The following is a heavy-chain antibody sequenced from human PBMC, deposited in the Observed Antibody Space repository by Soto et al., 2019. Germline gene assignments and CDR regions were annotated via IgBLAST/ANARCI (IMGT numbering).Heavy chain of an antibody. CDR2: IYWDDDK. D-gene: IGHD3-10*01. CDR3: AHRKTGVIDS. CDR1: GFSLTNTAEA. V-gene: IGHV2-5*02. J-gene: IGHJ4*02. Sequence: QITLKESGPPLVKATQTLTLTCTFSGFSLTNTAEAVGWIRQPPGKALEWLALIYWDDDKRYSPSPGHRLTVSQDTSKIDVVLTMLDMGPVDTATYYCAHRKTGVIDSWSQGTLVTVSS.